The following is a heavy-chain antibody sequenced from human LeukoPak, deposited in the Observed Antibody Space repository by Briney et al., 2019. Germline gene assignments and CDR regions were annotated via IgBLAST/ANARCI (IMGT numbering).Heavy chain of an antibody. D-gene: IGHD5-18*01. CDR2: IYYSGST. Sequence: SETLSLTCTVSGGSISSGGYYWSWIRQHPGTGLEWIGYIYYSGSTYYNPSLKSRVTISVDTSKNQFSLKLSSVTAADTAVYYCARDQGSYVDYWGQGTLVTVSS. V-gene: IGHV4-31*03. CDR1: GGSISSGGYY. J-gene: IGHJ4*02. CDR3: ARDQGSYVDY.